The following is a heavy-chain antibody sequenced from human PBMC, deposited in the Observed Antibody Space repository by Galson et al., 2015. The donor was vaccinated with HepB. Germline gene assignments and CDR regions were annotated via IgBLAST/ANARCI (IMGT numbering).Heavy chain of an antibody. V-gene: IGHV3-11*05. D-gene: IGHD3-9*01. J-gene: IGHJ4*02. CDR3: ARAEFEWSGDDY. Sequence: SLRLSCAASGFTFSDYYMSWIRQAPGKGLEWVSYISSSSSYTNYADSVKGRFTISRDNAKNSLYLQMNSLRAEDTAVYYCARAEFEWSGDDYWGQGTLVTVSS. CDR2: ISSSSSYT. CDR1: GFTFSDYY.